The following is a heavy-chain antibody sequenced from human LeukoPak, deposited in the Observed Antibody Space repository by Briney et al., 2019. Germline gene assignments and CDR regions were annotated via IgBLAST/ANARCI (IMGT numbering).Heavy chain of an antibody. CDR1: GGSISSSSYS. V-gene: IGHV4-39*01. CDR2: IYYSGST. J-gene: IGHJ4*02. Sequence: PSETLSLTCTVSGGSISSSSYSWGWIRQPPGKGLEWIGSIYYSGSTYYNPSLKSRVTISVDTSKNQFSLKLSSVTAADTAMYYCARHADFWSGYHDYWGQGTLVTVSS. CDR3: ARHADFWSGYHDY. D-gene: IGHD3-3*01.